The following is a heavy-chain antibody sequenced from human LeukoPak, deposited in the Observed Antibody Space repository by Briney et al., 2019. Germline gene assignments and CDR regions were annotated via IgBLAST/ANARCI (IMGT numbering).Heavy chain of an antibody. CDR1: GFTFSSNY. D-gene: IGHD4-17*01. V-gene: IGHV3-66*01. CDR2: IYRGGPT. Sequence: PGGSLRLSCAASGFTFSSNYMSWVRQAPGKGLEWVPVIYRGGPTYYADSVKGRFTISRDNSKNTLYLQMNSLRDEDTAVYYCARDSYVDSEAVRWFDPWGQGTLVTVSS. CDR3: ARDSYVDSEAVRWFDP. J-gene: IGHJ5*02.